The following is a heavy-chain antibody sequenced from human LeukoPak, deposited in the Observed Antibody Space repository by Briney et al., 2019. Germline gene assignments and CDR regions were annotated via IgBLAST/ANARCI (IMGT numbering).Heavy chain of an antibody. Sequence: GGSLRLSCAASGFTFRTHGMHWVRQAPGKGLEWVSAIDTYGNTHYADSVKGRFTISRDISKNTLYLQVNSLRAEDTAVYYCAKEEYSGSLLTLDYWGQGTLLTVSS. CDR1: GFTFRTHG. CDR2: IDTYGNT. D-gene: IGHD1-26*01. V-gene: IGHV3-23*01. CDR3: AKEEYSGSLLTLDY. J-gene: IGHJ4*02.